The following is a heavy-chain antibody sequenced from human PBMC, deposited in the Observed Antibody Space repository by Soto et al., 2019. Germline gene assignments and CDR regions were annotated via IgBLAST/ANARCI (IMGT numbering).Heavy chain of an antibody. D-gene: IGHD6-13*01. V-gene: IGHV4-59*01. CDR1: GGSISSNY. Sequence: SEALSLTCTVSGGSISSNYWSWIRQPPGKGLEWIGYIYYSGSTNYNPSLKSRVTISVDTSKNQFSLKLSSVTAADTAVYYCARGWIAAAGTSFSQHWGQGTLVTVSS. CDR3: ARGWIAAAGTSFSQH. CDR2: IYYSGST. J-gene: IGHJ1*01.